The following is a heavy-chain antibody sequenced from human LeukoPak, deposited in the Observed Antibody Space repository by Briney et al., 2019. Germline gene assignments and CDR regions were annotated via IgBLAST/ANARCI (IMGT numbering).Heavy chain of an antibody. J-gene: IGHJ3*02. CDR3: ARDGEAAGAFDI. Sequence: GGSLRLSCTASGFTFSSYAMHWVRQAPGKGLEWVSVIYSGGSTYYADSVKGRFTISRDNSKNTLYLQMNSLRAEDTAVYYCARDGEAAGAFDIWGQGTMVTVSS. D-gene: IGHD6-13*01. V-gene: IGHV3-66*01. CDR1: GFTFSSYA. CDR2: IYSGGST.